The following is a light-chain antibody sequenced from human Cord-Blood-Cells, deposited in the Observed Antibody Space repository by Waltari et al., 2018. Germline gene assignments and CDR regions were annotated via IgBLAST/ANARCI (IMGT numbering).Light chain of an antibody. V-gene: IGKV4-1*01. Sequence: DIVMTQSPDSLAVSLGERATINCKSSQSVLYSSNNKNYLAWYQQKPGQPPKLLIYWASTRESGVPDRFSGSGPGTDFTPTISSLQAEDVAVYYCQQYYSTPRTFGQGTKVEIK. J-gene: IGKJ1*01. CDR3: QQYYSTPRT. CDR2: WAS. CDR1: QSVLYSSNNKNY.